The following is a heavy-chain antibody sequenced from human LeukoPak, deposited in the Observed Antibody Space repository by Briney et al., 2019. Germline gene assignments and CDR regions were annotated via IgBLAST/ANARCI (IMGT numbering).Heavy chain of an antibody. D-gene: IGHD3-22*01. CDR2: ISGRGGST. J-gene: IGHJ4*02. CDR3: AKGRGGAEDSSGYYYVPIDY. CDR1: GFTLSSYA. V-gene: IGHV3-23*01. Sequence: GGSLRLSCAASGFTLSSYAMSWVRQAPGKGLGWVSAISGRGGSTYYADSVKGRFTISRDNSKNTLYLQMNSLRAEDTAVYYCAKGRGGAEDSSGYYYVPIDYWGQGPLVTVSS.